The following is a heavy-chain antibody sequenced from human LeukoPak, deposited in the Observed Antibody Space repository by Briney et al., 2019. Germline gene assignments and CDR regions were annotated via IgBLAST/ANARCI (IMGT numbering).Heavy chain of an antibody. V-gene: IGHV4-59*01. CDR2: IYYSGST. J-gene: IGHJ4*02. Sequence: SETLSLTCTVSGGSISSYYWSWIRQPPGKGLEWIGYIYYSGSTNYNPSLKSRVTISVDTSKNQFSLKLSSVTAADTAVYYCARGDVYAGFFDYWGQGTLVTVSS. CDR1: GGSISSYY. D-gene: IGHD5/OR15-5a*01. CDR3: ARGDVYAGFFDY.